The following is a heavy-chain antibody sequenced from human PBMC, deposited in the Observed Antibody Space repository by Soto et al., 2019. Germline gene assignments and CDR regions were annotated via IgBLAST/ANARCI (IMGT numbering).Heavy chain of an antibody. CDR1: GYIFTSYG. J-gene: IGHJ5*02. CDR3: ARDRHYYGSGRSTEFDP. Sequence: QVPLVQSGAEVKKPGASVKVSCKASGYIFTSYGISWVRQAPGQGLEWMGWISAYNGNTNYAQKLQGRVTMTTDTSTSTAYMELRSLRSDDTAVYYCARDRHYYGSGRSTEFDPWGQGTLVTVSS. V-gene: IGHV1-18*04. CDR2: ISAYNGNT. D-gene: IGHD3-10*01.